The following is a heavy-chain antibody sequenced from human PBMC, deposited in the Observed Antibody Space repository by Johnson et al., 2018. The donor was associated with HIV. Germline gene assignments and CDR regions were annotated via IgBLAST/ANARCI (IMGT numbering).Heavy chain of an antibody. CDR3: AKDQGITMIVVVAGAFDI. CDR1: GFTFSSYG. V-gene: IGHV3-30*18. D-gene: IGHD3-22*01. Sequence: HVQLVESGGGVVRPGGSLRLSCAASGFTFSSYGMHWVRQAPGKGLEWVAVISYDGSNKYYADSVKGRFTISRDNSKNTLYLQMNSLRAEDTAVYYCAKDQGITMIVVVAGAFDIGGQGTMVTVSS. CDR2: ISYDGSNK. J-gene: IGHJ3*02.